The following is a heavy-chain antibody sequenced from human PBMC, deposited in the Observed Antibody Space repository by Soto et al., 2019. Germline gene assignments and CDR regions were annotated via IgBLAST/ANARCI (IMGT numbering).Heavy chain of an antibody. Sequence: SETLSLTCTVSGGSISSGGYYWSWIRQHPGKGLEWIGYIYYSGSTYYNPSLKSRVTISVDTSKNQFSLKLSSVTAADTAVYYCARERCSSTSCYGMDVWGQGTTVTVSS. D-gene: IGHD2-2*01. CDR1: GGSISSGGYY. CDR3: ARERCSSTSCYGMDV. CDR2: IYYSGST. J-gene: IGHJ6*02. V-gene: IGHV4-31*03.